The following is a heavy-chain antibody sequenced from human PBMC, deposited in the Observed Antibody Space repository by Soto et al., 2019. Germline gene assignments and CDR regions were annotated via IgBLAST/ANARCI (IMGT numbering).Heavy chain of an antibody. CDR3: ARQRTSVVTQAYFDV. Sequence: SETLSLSCTVTGESISSRSYYWGCIRQPPGKGREWIGSIYYSGSTYNNPSRSSRVSMSIDTSKDQLSLKLKSVTAADTALYFCARQRTSVVTQAYFDVWGPWSLATVS. D-gene: IGHD2-21*02. V-gene: IGHV4-39*01. CDR2: IYYSGST. CDR1: GESISSRSYY. J-gene: IGHJ4*02.